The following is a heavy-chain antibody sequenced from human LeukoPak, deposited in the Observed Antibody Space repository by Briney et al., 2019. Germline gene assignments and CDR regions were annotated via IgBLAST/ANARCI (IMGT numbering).Heavy chain of an antibody. CDR2: IIPIFGTA. D-gene: IGHD6-6*01. Sequence: ASVKVSCKASGGTFSSYAISWVRQAPGQGLEWTGGIIPIFGTANYAQKFQGRVTITADESTSTAYMELSSLRSEDTAVYYCARESGEQLAPDYWGQGTLVTVSS. CDR3: ARESGEQLAPDY. V-gene: IGHV1-69*13. J-gene: IGHJ4*02. CDR1: GGTFSSYA.